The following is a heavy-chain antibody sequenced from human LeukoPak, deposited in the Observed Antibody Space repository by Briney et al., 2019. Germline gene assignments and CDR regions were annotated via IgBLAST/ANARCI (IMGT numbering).Heavy chain of an antibody. CDR1: GFTVSSNF. J-gene: IGHJ4*02. CDR3: AREGRYDILTAYYPLNN. V-gene: IGHV3-66*02. Sequence: GGSLRLSCAASGFTVSSNFMSWVRLAPGKGLECVSVIYIDVKTFYAESVKGRFTISRDNSKNTLYLQMNSLRPEDTAVYYCAREGRYDILTAYYPLNNWGQGARVTVSS. CDR2: IYIDVKT. D-gene: IGHD3-9*01.